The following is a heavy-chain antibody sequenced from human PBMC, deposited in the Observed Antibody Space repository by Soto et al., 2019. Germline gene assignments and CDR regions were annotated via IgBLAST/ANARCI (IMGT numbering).Heavy chain of an antibody. J-gene: IGHJ5*02. CDR1: GDIFANYY. CDR3: ARDANSRNWFDP. D-gene: IGHD3-22*01. V-gene: IGHV1-46*01. CDR2: ITRSGSGDGA. Sequence: ASVKVSCKASGDIFANYYIHCVRQAPGQGLEWMGIITRSGSGDGATYAQKFQGRVTMTRDTSTSTVYMELNSLRSEDTAVYYCARDANSRNWFDPWGQGTLVTVSS.